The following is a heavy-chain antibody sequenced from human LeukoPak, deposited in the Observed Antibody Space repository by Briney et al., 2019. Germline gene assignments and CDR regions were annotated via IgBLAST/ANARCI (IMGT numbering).Heavy chain of an antibody. CDR2: IYTSGST. V-gene: IGHV4-4*07. CDR1: GGSINSYY. D-gene: IGHD1-26*01. J-gene: IGHJ4*02. CDR3: ARAGYKSSYYSFDY. Sequence: SETLSLTCTVSGGSINSYYWGWIRQPAGKGLEWIGRIYTSGSTNYNPSLKSRVTISVDTSKNQFSLNLTSVTAADTAMYYCARAGYKSSYYSFDYWGQGTLVTVPS.